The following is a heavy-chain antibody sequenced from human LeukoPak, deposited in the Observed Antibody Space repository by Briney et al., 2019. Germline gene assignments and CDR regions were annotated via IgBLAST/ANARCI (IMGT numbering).Heavy chain of an antibody. Sequence: SETLSLTCAVYGGSFSGYYWSWIRQPPGKGLEWIGTIYYSGSTYYNPSLKSRVTISVDTSKNQFSLKLSSVTAADTAVYYCARLTGSGYVCFDYWGQGTLVTVSS. D-gene: IGHD3-22*01. CDR3: ARLTGSGYVCFDY. V-gene: IGHV4-34*01. CDR2: IYYSGST. J-gene: IGHJ4*02. CDR1: GGSFSGYY.